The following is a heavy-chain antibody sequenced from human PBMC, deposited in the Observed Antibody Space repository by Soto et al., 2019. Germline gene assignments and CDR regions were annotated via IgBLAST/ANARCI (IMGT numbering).Heavy chain of an antibody. D-gene: IGHD3-16*02. CDR1: GYTFTGYY. J-gene: IGHJ6*02. Sequence: QVQLVQSGAEVKKPGASVKVSCKASGYTFTGYYMHWVRQAPGQGLEWMGWINPNSGGTNYAQKFQGWVTMTRDTSISTAYMELSRLRSEDTAVYYCARASHDYVWGSYRYHGMDVWGQGTTVTVSS. CDR3: ARASHDYVWGSYRYHGMDV. CDR2: INPNSGGT. V-gene: IGHV1-2*04.